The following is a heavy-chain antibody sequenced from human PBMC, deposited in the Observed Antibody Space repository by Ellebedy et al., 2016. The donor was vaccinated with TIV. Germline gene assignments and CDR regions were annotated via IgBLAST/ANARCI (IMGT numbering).Heavy chain of an antibody. V-gene: IGHV4-59*01. Sequence: MPSETLSLTCTVSSASISTSYWSWIRQTPAKGLQWIGYISHTGRTNYNPSRQSRVTISVDPSRNQFSLKLTSVTAADTAVYYCARDRRGSYDYWGQGTLITVSS. D-gene: IGHD3-10*01. CDR1: SASISTSY. CDR3: ARDRRGSYDY. J-gene: IGHJ4*02. CDR2: ISHTGRT.